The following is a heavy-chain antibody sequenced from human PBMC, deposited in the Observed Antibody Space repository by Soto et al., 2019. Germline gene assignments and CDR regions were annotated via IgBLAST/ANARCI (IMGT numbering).Heavy chain of an antibody. J-gene: IGHJ4*02. CDR1: GYTFTGYY. Sequence: ASVKVSCKASGYTFTGYYMHWVRQAPGQGLEWMGWINPNTGDTNYAQKFQDWVTMTRDTSINTAYMELSRLKSDDTAVYYCAREKDYGDYFDYWGQGTLVTVSS. D-gene: IGHD4-17*01. CDR2: INPNTGDT. V-gene: IGHV1-2*04. CDR3: AREKDYGDYFDY.